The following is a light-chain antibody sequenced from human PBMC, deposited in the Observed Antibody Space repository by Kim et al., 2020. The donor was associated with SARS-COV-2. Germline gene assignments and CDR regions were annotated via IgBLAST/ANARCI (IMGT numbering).Light chain of an antibody. Sequence: ENVFTQSPGTLSLSPGERATLSCRASQSVSSNFLAWYQQKAGQAPRLVIYSASSRASGIPDRFSGSGSGTDFTLTISTLEPEDFAVYYCQQYATSPETFGQGTKVDIK. V-gene: IGKV3-20*01. CDR3: QQYATSPET. CDR2: SAS. J-gene: IGKJ1*01. CDR1: QSVSSNF.